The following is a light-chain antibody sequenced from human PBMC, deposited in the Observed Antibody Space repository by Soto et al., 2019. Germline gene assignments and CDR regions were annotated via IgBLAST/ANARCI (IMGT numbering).Light chain of an antibody. J-gene: IGKJ2*01. Sequence: DIQMTQSPSTLSASVGDRVTVTCRASQEIGSFLAWYQQKPGKAPKLLIYLASRLESGVPSRFSGSGSVTEFTLTISGLQPDDFATYICQQYNSHSFYPFGQGTKLEIQ. CDR2: LAS. V-gene: IGKV1-5*03. CDR3: QQYNSHSFYP. CDR1: QEIGSF.